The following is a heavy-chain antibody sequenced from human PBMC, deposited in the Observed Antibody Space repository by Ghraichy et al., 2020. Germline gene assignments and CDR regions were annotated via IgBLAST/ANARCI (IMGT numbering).Heavy chain of an antibody. J-gene: IGHJ6*02. CDR3: ARANWNDVYYYYGMDV. CDR2: IYYSGST. CDR1: GGSISSYY. Sequence: SETLSLTCTVSGGSISSYYWSWIRQPPGKGLEWIGYIYYSGSTNYNPSLKSRVTISVDTSKNQLSLKLSSVTAADTAVYYCARANWNDVYYYYGMDVWGQGTTVTVSS. V-gene: IGHV4-59*01. D-gene: IGHD1-20*01.